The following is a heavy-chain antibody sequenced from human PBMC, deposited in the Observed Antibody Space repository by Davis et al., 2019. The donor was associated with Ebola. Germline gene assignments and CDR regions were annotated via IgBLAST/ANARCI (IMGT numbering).Heavy chain of an antibody. D-gene: IGHD6-19*01. CDR3: AKTAGGYTSGWYYFDS. CDR1: GFVFSSYV. Sequence: PGGSLRLSCAASGFVFSSYVMSWVRRAPGKGLEWVSTLGLSGDTYYADSVKGRFTISRDNSRNTLYLQMYSLRAEDTAVYYCAKTAGGYTSGWYYFDSWGHGTLVTVSS. CDR2: LGLSGDT. J-gene: IGHJ4*01. V-gene: IGHV3-23*01.